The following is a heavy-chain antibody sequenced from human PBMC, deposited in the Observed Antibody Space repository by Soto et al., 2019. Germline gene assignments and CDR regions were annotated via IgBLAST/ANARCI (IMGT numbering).Heavy chain of an antibody. J-gene: IGHJ6*02. CDR3: ARDQDSGYVINLLYFYNMDV. Sequence: QVQLLQSGAEVKKPGSSVQVSCKASGGTFSSYAISWVRQAPGQGLEWMGGIIPIFGTANYAQKFQGRVTITADESTSTAYMELSSLRSEDTAVYYCARDQDSGYVINLLYFYNMDVWGQGTPVTVSS. CDR2: IIPIFGTA. V-gene: IGHV1-69*12. D-gene: IGHD5-12*01. CDR1: GGTFSSYA.